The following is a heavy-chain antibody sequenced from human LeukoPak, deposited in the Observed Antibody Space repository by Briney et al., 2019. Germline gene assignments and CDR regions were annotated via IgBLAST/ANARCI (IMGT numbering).Heavy chain of an antibody. J-gene: IGHJ4*02. Sequence: PGGSLRLSCAASAFTFSDYYMNWIRQAPGKGLEWVSSISSSSHYTNYADAVQGRFTISRDNAKNSLFPQMNSLTAEDTAVYYCARGPHKQWPAPTHVAYWGQGTLVTVSS. CDR3: ARGPHKQWPAPTHVAY. CDR1: AFTFSDYY. CDR2: ISSSSH. D-gene: IGHD6-19*01. V-gene: IGHV3-11*06.